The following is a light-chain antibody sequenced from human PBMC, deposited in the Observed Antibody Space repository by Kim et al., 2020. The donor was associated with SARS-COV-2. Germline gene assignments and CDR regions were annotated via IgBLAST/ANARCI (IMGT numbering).Light chain of an antibody. J-gene: IGKJ2*01. Sequence: SASVGDRVTIIRRASQRINNWLVWYQQKPGKAPKLLIYAASTLQSGVPSRFSGSGSGTDFTLTISNLQPEDFATYYCQQANSFPHTFGQGTKLEI. CDR1: QRINNW. CDR3: QQANSFPHT. CDR2: AAS. V-gene: IGKV1-12*01.